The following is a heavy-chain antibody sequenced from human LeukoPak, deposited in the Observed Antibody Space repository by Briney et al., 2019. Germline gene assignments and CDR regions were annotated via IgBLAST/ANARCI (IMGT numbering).Heavy chain of an antibody. Sequence: GGTLRLSCAASGVALSSYWMHWVRESPGQGLVGVSRMNSDGSSTSYADSVQCRFTISSDNAKNTLYLQMNSLRAEDTAVYYCARAQYGDYGEFDPWGQGTLVTVSS. D-gene: IGHD4-17*01. CDR1: GVALSSYW. V-gene: IGHV3-74*01. CDR2: MNSDGSST. CDR3: ARAQYGDYGEFDP. J-gene: IGHJ5*02.